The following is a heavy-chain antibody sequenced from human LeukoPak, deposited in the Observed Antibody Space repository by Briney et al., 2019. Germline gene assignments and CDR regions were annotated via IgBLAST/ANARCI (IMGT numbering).Heavy chain of an antibody. D-gene: IGHD1-26*01. Sequence: QTGESLRLSCAASGFTFSSYGTHWVRQAPGKGLEWVALISLEGSNQFYAGSVTGRLTISRDNSKNTLYLQMNSLRAEDTAVYYCANPPEVGATVGYFDYWGQGTLVTVSS. V-gene: IGHV3-30*18. J-gene: IGHJ4*02. CDR3: ANPPEVGATVGYFDY. CDR1: GFTFSSYG. CDR2: ISLEGSNQ.